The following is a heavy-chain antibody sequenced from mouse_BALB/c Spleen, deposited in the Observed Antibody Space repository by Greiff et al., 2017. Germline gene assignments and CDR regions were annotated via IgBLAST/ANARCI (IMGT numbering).Heavy chain of an antibody. CDR1: GYSITSDYA. CDR3: ARYGYGNYPDY. D-gene: IGHD2-10*02. J-gene: IGHJ2*01. CDR2: ISYSGST. Sequence: EVKLEESGPGLVKPSQSLSLTCTVTGYSITSDYAWNWIRQFPGNKLEWMGYISYSGSTSYNPSLKSRISITRDTSKNQFFLQLNSVTTEDTATYYCARYGYGNYPDYWGQGTTLTVSS. V-gene: IGHV3-2*02.